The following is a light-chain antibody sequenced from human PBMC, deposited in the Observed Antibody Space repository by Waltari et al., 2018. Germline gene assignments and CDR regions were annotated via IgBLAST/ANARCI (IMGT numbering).Light chain of an antibody. V-gene: IGLV5-45*03. J-gene: IGLJ2*01. CDR3: MIWHNNAVV. CDR2: YNSDSDN. CDR1: SGLNVGSYR. Sequence: QAVLTQPSSLPASPGASASLTCPLRSGLNVGSYRIYWHQHKPGSPPQYLLRYNSDSDNHHDSRVPRRFSGSKDASANAGILLISGLQSEDEADYYCMIWHNNAVVFGGGTTLTVL.